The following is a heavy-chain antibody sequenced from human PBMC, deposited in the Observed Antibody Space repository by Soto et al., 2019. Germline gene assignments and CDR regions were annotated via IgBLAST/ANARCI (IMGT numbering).Heavy chain of an antibody. Sequence: ASVKVSCKASGYTFTSYGISWVRQAPGQGLGWMGWISAYNGNTNYAQKLQGRVTMTTDTSTSTAYMELRSLRSDDTAVYYCARERYYDILTGYQNYYYYGMDVWGQGTTVTVSS. D-gene: IGHD3-9*01. CDR3: ARERYYDILTGYQNYYYYGMDV. CDR1: GYTFTSYG. V-gene: IGHV1-18*01. J-gene: IGHJ6*02. CDR2: ISAYNGNT.